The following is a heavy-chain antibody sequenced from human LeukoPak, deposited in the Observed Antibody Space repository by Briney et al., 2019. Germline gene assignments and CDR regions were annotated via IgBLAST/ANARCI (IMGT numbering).Heavy chain of an antibody. J-gene: IGHJ4*02. CDR1: GGSISSYY. CDR3: ARVEMATLSLDY. D-gene: IGHD5-24*01. Sequence: SETLSLTCTVSGGSISSYYWSWIRQPAGKGLEWIGRIYTSGSTNYNPSLKSRVTISVDTSKNQFSLKLSSVTAADTAVYYCARVEMATLSLDYWGQGTLVTVSS. CDR2: IYTSGST. V-gene: IGHV4-4*07.